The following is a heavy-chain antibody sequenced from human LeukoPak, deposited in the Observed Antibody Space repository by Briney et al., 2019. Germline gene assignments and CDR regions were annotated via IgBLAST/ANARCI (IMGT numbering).Heavy chain of an antibody. J-gene: IGHJ4*02. Sequence: ASVKVSCKASGYTFTSYYMHWVRQAPGQGLEWVGIINPSDGYTTYAQKFQGRVTMTRDTSTSTVYMELTSLSSDDTAVYYCATGLGSNDYGEGLEPFDYWGQGTLLTVSS. CDR1: GYTFTSYY. CDR3: ATGLGSNDYGEGLEPFDY. CDR2: INPSDGYT. V-gene: IGHV1-46*01. D-gene: IGHD4-17*01.